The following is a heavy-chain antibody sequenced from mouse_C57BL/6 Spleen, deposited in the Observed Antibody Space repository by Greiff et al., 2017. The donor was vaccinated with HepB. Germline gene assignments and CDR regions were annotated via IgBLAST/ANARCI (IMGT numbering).Heavy chain of an antibody. D-gene: IGHD2-5*01. CDR3: ARDHSNYDWYFDV. CDR2: ISSGSSTI. CDR1: GFTFSDYG. Sequence: EVHLVESGGGLVKPGGSLKLSCAASGFTFSDYGMHWVRQAPEKGLEWVAYISSGSSTIYYADTVKGRFTISRDNAKNTLFLQMTSLRSEDTAMYYCARDHSNYDWYFDVWGTGTTVTVSS. J-gene: IGHJ1*03. V-gene: IGHV5-17*01.